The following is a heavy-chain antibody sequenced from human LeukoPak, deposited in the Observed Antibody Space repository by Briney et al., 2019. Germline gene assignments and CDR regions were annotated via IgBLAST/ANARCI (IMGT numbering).Heavy chain of an antibody. CDR1: GFTFSGYG. D-gene: IGHD2-2*01. CDR2: IWYDGSNK. J-gene: IGHJ5*02. Sequence: GGSLRLSCAASGFTFSGYGMHWVRQAPGKGLEWVAVIWYDGSNKYYADPVKGRFTISGDNSKNTLYLQMNSLRAEDTAVYYCARDLGRSTSLGWFDPWGQGTLVTVSS. CDR3: ARDLGRSTSLGWFDP. V-gene: IGHV3-33*01.